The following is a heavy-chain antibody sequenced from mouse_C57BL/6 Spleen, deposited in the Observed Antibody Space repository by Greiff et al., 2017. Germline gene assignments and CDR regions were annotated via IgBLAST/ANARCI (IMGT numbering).Heavy chain of an antibody. CDR2: IYPRSGNT. J-gene: IGHJ3*01. Sequence: VMLVESGAELARPGASVKLSCKASGYTFTSYGISWVKQRTGQGLEWIGEIYPRSGNTYYNEKFKGKATLTADKSSSTAYMELRSLTSEDTAVYYCAREEDYGSSLAWFAYWGQGTLVTVSA. CDR3: AREEDYGSSLAWFAY. D-gene: IGHD1-1*01. CDR1: GYTFTSYG. V-gene: IGHV1-81*01.